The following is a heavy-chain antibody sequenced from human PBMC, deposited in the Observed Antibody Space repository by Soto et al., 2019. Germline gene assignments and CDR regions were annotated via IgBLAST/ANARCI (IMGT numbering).Heavy chain of an antibody. CDR1: GFTVSSNY. D-gene: IGHD3-10*01. CDR2: IYSGGST. Sequence: GGSLRLSCAASGFTVSSNYMSWVRQAPGKGLEWVSVIYSGGSTYYADSVKGRFTISRDNSKNTLYLQMNSLRAEDTAVYYCALEVITMVRGVVNPNDYWGQGTLVTVSS. CDR3: ALEVITMVRGVVNPNDY. V-gene: IGHV3-66*01. J-gene: IGHJ4*02.